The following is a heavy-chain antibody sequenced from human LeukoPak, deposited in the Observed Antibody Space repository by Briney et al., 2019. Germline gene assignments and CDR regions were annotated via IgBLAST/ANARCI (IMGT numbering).Heavy chain of an antibody. Sequence: KTGGSLRLSCAASGFTFDDYGMSWVRQAPGKGLEWVSSISSSSRYIYYADSVKGRFTISRDNAKNSLYLQMNSLRAEDTAVYYCARVATVTTGGYFAFDIWGQGTMVTVSS. J-gene: IGHJ3*02. V-gene: IGHV3-21*01. CDR1: GFTFDDYG. CDR2: ISSSSRYI. CDR3: ARVATVTTGGYFAFDI. D-gene: IGHD4-17*01.